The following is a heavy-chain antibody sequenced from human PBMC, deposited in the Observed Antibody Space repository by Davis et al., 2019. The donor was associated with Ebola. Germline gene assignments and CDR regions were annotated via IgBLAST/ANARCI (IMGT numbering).Heavy chain of an antibody. D-gene: IGHD6-13*01. CDR3: ARVGSSCYGY. Sequence: GESLKISCAASGFTFSSYWMSWVRQAPGKGLEWVANIKQDGSEKYYVDSVKGRFTISRDNAKNSLSLEMNSLRAEDTAVYYCARVGSSCYGYWGQGALVSVSS. CDR1: GFTFSSYW. CDR2: IKQDGSEK. J-gene: IGHJ4*02. V-gene: IGHV3-7*01.